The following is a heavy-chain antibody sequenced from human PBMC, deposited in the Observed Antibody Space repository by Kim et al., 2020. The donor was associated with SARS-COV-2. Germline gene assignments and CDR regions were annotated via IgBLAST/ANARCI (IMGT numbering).Heavy chain of an antibody. D-gene: IGHD2-21*02. CDR3: ARVRETAFVFDY. J-gene: IGHJ4*02. CDR1: GFTFSSYE. CDR2: ISSSGSTI. Sequence: GGSLRLSCAASGFTFSSYEMNWVRQAPGKGLEWVSYISSSGSTIYYADSVKGRFTISRDNAKNSLYLQMNSLRAEDTAVYYCARVRETAFVFDYWGQGTLGTVSS. V-gene: IGHV3-48*03.